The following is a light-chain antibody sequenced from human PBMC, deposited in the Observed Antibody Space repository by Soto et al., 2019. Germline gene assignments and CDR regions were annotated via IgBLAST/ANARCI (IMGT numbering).Light chain of an antibody. V-gene: IGLV2-14*01. CDR3: RSYTSSSTRV. CDR2: EVS. CDR1: SSDVGGYNY. J-gene: IGLJ3*02. Sequence: QSALTQPASVSGSPGQSITISCTGTSSDVGGYNYVSWYQQHPGKAPKRMIYEVSDRPSGVSNRFSGSKSGNTASLTISGLLAEDEADYYCRSYTSSSTRVFGGGTKLTVL.